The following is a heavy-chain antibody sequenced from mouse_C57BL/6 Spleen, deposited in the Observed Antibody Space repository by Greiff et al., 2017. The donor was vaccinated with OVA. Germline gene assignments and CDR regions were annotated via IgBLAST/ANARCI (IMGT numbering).Heavy chain of an antibody. V-gene: IGHV5-17*01. Sequence: EVQLVESGGGLVKPGGSLKLSCAASGFTFSDYGMHWVRQAPEKGLEWVAYISSGSSTIYYADTVKGRFTISRDNAKNTLFLQMTSLRSEDTAMYYCARGGGTNYFDYWGQGTTLTVSS. CDR1: GFTFSDYG. CDR3: ARGGGTNYFDY. CDR2: ISSGSSTI. D-gene: IGHD4-1*01. J-gene: IGHJ2*01.